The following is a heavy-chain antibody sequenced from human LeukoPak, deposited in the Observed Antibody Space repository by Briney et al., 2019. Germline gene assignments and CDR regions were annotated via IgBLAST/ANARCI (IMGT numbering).Heavy chain of an antibody. J-gene: IGHJ4*02. CDR1: GFTFSSYA. Sequence: GRSLRLSCAASGFTFSSYAMIWVRQAPGKGLEWVSVISAGGGSTDFADSVKGRFTVSRDNSKNTPYLQMSSLRAEDTAVYYCAKGTLGYCSGGSCYSGYWGQGTLVTVSS. V-gene: IGHV3-23*01. CDR2: ISAGGGST. D-gene: IGHD2-15*01. CDR3: AKGTLGYCSGGSCYSGY.